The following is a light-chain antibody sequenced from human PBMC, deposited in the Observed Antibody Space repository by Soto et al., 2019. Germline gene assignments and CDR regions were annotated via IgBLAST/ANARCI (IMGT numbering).Light chain of an antibody. Sequence: DIQMTQSPSSLSASVGDRVTITCRASLRISSYLHWYQQKPGKAPKLLIYAASNLQSGVPSRFSGSGSGADFTLTISSLQPEDFATYYCQQSYTTPRTFGQGTKVELK. V-gene: IGKV1-39*01. CDR3: QQSYTTPRT. J-gene: IGKJ1*01. CDR2: AAS. CDR1: LRISSY.